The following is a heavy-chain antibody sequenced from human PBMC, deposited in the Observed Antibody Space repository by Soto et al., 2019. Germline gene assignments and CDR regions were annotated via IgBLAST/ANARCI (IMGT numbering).Heavy chain of an antibody. D-gene: IGHD6-13*01. Sequence: GGSLRLSCAASGFTFSSYWMHWVRQAPGKGLVWVSRMNSDGSSITYADSVKGRFTISRDSVKNTMYLQVHSLRAEDTAVYYCAREIATTGLYYFDYWGQGTLVTVSS. V-gene: IGHV3-74*01. CDR3: AREIATTGLYYFDY. CDR1: GFTFSSYW. J-gene: IGHJ4*02. CDR2: MNSDGSSI.